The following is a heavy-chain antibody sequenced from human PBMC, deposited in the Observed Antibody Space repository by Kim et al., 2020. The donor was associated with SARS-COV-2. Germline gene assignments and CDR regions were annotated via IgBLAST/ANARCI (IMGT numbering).Heavy chain of an antibody. Sequence: GGSLRLSCVASGFTFSNAWMNWVRQAPGKGLEWTGRIKSKADGGAIDYGAPVKGRFTISRDDSKNTLYVQMNSLKSEDTAVYYCSTGHAYCGGYCFHYWGQGTLVTVSS. V-gene: IGHV3-15*01. J-gene: IGHJ4*02. CDR1: GFTFSNAW. CDR3: STGHAYCGGYCFHY. D-gene: IGHD2-21*01. CDR2: IKSKADGGAI.